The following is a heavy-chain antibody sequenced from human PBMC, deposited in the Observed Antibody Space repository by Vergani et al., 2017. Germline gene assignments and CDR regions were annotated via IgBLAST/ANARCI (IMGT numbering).Heavy chain of an antibody. CDR3: AKDWALGL. Sequence: VQLVESGGGLVQPGRSLRLSCAASGFTFDDYAMHWVRQAPGKGLEWVSGISWNSGSIGYADSVKGRFTISRDNAKNSLYLQMNSLRAEDTAVYYCAKDWALGLWGQGTLVTVSS. V-gene: IGHV3-9*01. D-gene: IGHD3-10*01. CDR1: GFTFDDYA. J-gene: IGHJ4*02. CDR2: ISWNSGSI.